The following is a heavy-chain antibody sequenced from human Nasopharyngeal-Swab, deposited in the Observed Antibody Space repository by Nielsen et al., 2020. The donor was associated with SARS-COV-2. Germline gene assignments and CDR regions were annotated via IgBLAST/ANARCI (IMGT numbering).Heavy chain of an antibody. CDR1: GFTFSSYG. V-gene: IGHV3-30*03. CDR3: ALAVYDYIDY. D-gene: IGHD5/OR15-5a*01. Sequence: GGSLRLSCAASGFTFSSYGMHWVRQAPGKGLEWVAVISHDGSNKYYADSVKGRFTISRDNSKNTLYLQMNSLRAEDTAVYYCALAVYDYIDYWGQGTLVTVSS. J-gene: IGHJ4*02. CDR2: ISHDGSNK.